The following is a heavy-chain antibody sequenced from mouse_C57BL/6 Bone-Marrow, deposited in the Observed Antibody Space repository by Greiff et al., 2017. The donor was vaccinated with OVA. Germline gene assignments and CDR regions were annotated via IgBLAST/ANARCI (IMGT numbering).Heavy chain of an antibody. CDR2: INPNNGGT. Sequence: EVQLQQSGPELVKPGASVKLPCKASGYTFTDYNMDWVKQSHGQSLEWIGDINPNNGGTIYNQKFKGKATFTVDTSSSTAYMELRSLTSEDTAVYYCARGRLWLRHYAMDYWGQGTSVTVSS. J-gene: IGHJ4*01. CDR1: GYTFTDYN. CDR3: ARGRLWLRHYAMDY. V-gene: IGHV1-18*01. D-gene: IGHD2-2*01.